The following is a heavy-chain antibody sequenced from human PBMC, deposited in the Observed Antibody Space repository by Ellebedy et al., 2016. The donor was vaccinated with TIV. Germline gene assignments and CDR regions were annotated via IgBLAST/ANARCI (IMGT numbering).Heavy chain of an antibody. Sequence: SETLSLTCGVYGGSFSGYYWSWIRQPPGKGLEWIGEINHSGSTNYNPSLKRRVTISVDTSKNQFSLKLSSVTAADTAVYYCARGLLYYDFWSGYYKGAGDYYYGMDVWGQGTTVTVSS. V-gene: IGHV4-34*01. CDR2: INHSGST. CDR1: GGSFSGYY. CDR3: ARGLLYYDFWSGYYKGAGDYYYGMDV. D-gene: IGHD3-3*01. J-gene: IGHJ6*02.